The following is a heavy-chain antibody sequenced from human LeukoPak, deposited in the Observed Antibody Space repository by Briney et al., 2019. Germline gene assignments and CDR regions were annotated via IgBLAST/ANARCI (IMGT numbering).Heavy chain of an antibody. CDR3: IRDLFDDYSLDY. CDR1: GFRFSNYA. Sequence: GGSLRLSCAASGFRFSNYAMSWVRQAPGKGLEWVSSINSDSSLMFYAESVKGRFTISRDNARNSLYLQMNSLRAVDTAVYYCIRDLFDDYSLDYWGQGALVTVSS. V-gene: IGHV3-21*01. CDR2: INSDSSLM. J-gene: IGHJ4*02. D-gene: IGHD3-16*01.